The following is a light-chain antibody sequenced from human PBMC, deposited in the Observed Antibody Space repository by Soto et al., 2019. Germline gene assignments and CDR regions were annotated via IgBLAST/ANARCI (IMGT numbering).Light chain of an antibody. Sequence: QSVLTQPPSASGTPGQRVAISCSGSSSNIAKNAVVWYQQLPGTAPKLLIYSNDQRPPGVPDRVSGSKSGTSASLAISGLLSGDEADYYCAAWDDSLNGVVFGGGTKVTVL. CDR3: AAWDDSLNGVV. J-gene: IGLJ2*01. CDR1: SSNIAKNA. V-gene: IGLV1-44*01. CDR2: SND.